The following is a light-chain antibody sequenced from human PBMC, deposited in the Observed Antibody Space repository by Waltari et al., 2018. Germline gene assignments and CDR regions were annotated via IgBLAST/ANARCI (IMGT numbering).Light chain of an antibody. CDR2: EVS. J-gene: IGLJ1*01. CDR1: SSDVGGYNS. Sequence: QSALTQPASVSGSPGQSITISCTGTSSDVGGYNSVSWYQQQHGKAPKRMIYEVSNRPAGVSNRFSGSKSGNTASLTISGLQAEDEADYYCSSYTSSSTYVFGTGTKVTVL. V-gene: IGLV2-14*01. CDR3: SSYTSSSTYV.